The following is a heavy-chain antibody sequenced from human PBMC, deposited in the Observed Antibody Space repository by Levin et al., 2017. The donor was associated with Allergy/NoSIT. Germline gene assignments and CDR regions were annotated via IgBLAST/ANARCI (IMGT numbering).Heavy chain of an antibody. J-gene: IGHJ4*02. CDR1: GFTFSSYG. Sequence: GESLKISCAASGFTFSSYGMHWVRQAPGKGLEWVAVISYDESDKYYADSVKGRFTISRDNSKNTLYLQMNSLRTEDTAVYYCANQVHLKRLGYYFDCWGQGTLVTVSS. D-gene: IGHD3-16*01. CDR3: ANQVHLKRLGYYFDC. V-gene: IGHV3-30*18. CDR2: ISYDESDK.